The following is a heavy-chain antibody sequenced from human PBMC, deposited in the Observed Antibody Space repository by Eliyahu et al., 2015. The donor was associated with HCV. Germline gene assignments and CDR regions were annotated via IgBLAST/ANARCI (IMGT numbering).Heavy chain of an antibody. V-gene: IGHV3-9*01. Sequence: EVQLVVSGGGLVQPGRSLRLSCAASGINFDDSAMHWVRQVPGKGLEWVSGISWNSGSIRYADSVKGRFTISRDNAKNSLYLQMNSLRVEDTALYYCVKDRSTNGEQNNWFDPWGQGTLVTVSS. CDR2: ISWNSGSI. J-gene: IGHJ5*02. CDR3: VKDRSTNGEQNNWFDP. D-gene: IGHD2-8*01. CDR1: GINFDDSA.